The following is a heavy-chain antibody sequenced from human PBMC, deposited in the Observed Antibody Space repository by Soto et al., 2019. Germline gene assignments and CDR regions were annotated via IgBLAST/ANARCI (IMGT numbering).Heavy chain of an antibody. Sequence: GGSPRLSCAASGFTFSSYGMDWVRQAPGKGLEWVAVIWYDGSNKYYADSVKGRFTISRDNSKNTLYLQMNSLRAEDTAVYYCARDEYGMDVWGQGTTVTVSS. V-gene: IGHV3-33*01. CDR1: GFTFSSYG. CDR2: IWYDGSNK. J-gene: IGHJ6*02. CDR3: ARDEYGMDV.